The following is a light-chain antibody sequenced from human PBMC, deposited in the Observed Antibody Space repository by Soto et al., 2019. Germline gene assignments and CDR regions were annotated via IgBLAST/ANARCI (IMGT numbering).Light chain of an antibody. CDR3: SSYTKSSPFV. CDR2: DVS. CDR1: SSDVGGYNY. J-gene: IGLJ1*01. V-gene: IGLV2-14*01. Sequence: QSALTQPASVSGSPGQSITISCTGTSSDVGGYNYVSWYQQHPGKAPKLMIYDVSYWPSGVSNRFSGSKSGNTASLTISGLQAEDEADYYCSSYTKSSPFVFGTGTKVTVL.